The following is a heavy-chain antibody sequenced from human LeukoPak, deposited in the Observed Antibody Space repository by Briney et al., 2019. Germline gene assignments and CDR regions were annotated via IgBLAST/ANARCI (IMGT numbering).Heavy chain of an antibody. V-gene: IGHV3-30*02. CDR2: IRYDGSNK. CDR1: GFTFSSYG. CDR3: ARGQGYYEINWFDP. D-gene: IGHD3-22*01. Sequence: PGGSLRLSCAASGFTFSSYGMHWVRQAPGKGLEWVAFIRYDGSNKYYADSVKGRFTISRDNSKNTLYLQMNSLRAEDTAVYYCARGQGYYEINWFDPWGQGTLVTVSS. J-gene: IGHJ5*02.